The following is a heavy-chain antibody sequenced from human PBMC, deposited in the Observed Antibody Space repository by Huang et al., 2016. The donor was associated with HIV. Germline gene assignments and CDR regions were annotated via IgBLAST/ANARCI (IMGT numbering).Heavy chain of an antibody. J-gene: IGHJ4*02. CDR2: IYYSGST. D-gene: IGHD3-10*01. Sequence: QLQLQESGPGLVKPSETLSLTCTVSGGSIRSDNYYWGWIRQPPGKGLAWIGGIYYSGSTYYNPSRKRRVTITVDTSKNHFSLRMRSVTAADTAVYYCARLPGSITMIRGVITDPYWGQGTLVTVSS. CDR1: GGSIRSDNYY. CDR3: ARLPGSITMIRGVITDPY. V-gene: IGHV4-39*02.